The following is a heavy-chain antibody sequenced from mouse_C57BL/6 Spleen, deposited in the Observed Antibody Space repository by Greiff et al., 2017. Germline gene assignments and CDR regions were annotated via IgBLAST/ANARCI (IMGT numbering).Heavy chain of an antibody. CDR2: IYPGDGDT. CDR1: GYAFSSYW. Sequence: VQLQQSGAELVKPGASVKISCKASGYAFSSYWMNWVKQRPGKGLEWIGQIYPGDGDTNYNGKFKGKATLTADKSSSTAYMQLSSLTSEDSAVYFCARRDYYGSSSGYYFDYWGQGTTLTVSS. V-gene: IGHV1-80*01. D-gene: IGHD1-1*01. J-gene: IGHJ2*01. CDR3: ARRDYYGSSSGYYFDY.